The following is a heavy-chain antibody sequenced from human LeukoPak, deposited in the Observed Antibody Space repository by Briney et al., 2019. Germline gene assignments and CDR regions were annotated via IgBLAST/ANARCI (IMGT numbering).Heavy chain of an antibody. CDR3: AREMVVPAAAGWFDP. J-gene: IGHJ5*02. D-gene: IGHD2-2*01. CDR1: GGSISSGSYY. V-gene: IGHV4-61*02. CDR2: IYTSGST. Sequence: SETLSLTCTVSGGSISSGSYYWSWIRQPAGKGLEWIGSIYTSGSTNYNPSLKSRVTISVDTSKNQFSLKLSSVTAADTAVYYCAREMVVPAAAGWFDPWGQGTLVTVSS.